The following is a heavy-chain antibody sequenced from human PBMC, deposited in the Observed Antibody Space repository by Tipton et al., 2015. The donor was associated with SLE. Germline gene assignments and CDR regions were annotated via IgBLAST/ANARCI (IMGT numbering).Heavy chain of an antibody. D-gene: IGHD6-13*01. CDR2: IHHRGYT. CDR3: IAAAGLLFDY. Sequence: TLSLTCRVSGDSISSGYYWGWIRQPPGKGLEWIGSIHHRGYTYYNPSLKSRVTMSLDTSENYFSLKLSSVTAADTAVYYCIAAAGLLFDYWGQGTLVTVSS. V-gene: IGHV4-38-2*01. J-gene: IGHJ4*02. CDR1: GDSISSGYY.